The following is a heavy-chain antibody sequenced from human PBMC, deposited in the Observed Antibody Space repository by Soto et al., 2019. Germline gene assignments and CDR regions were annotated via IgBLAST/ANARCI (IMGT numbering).Heavy chain of an antibody. V-gene: IGHV3-33*01. CDR2: IWYDGSNK. J-gene: IGHJ6*02. CDR3: ARGSGGYPPYYYYGMDV. D-gene: IGHD5-12*01. CDR1: GFTFSSYG. Sequence: QVQLVESGGGVVQPGRSLRLSCAASGFTFSSYGMHWVRQAPGKGLEWVAVIWYDGSNKYYADSVKGRFTISRDNSKNTLYLQMNSLRAEDTAVYYCARGSGGYPPYYYYGMDVWGQGTTVTVSS.